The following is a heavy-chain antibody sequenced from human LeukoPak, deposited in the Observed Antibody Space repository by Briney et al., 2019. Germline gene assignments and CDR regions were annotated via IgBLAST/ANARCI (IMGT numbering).Heavy chain of an antibody. Sequence: SETLSLTCTVSGGSISSYYWSWIRQPPGKGLEWIGYIYYSGSTNYNPSLKSRVTISVDTSKNQVSLKLSSVTAADTAVYYCASFYGDYVGFGYWGQGTLVTVSS. CDR2: IYYSGST. D-gene: IGHD4-17*01. V-gene: IGHV4-59*01. CDR3: ASFYGDYVGFGY. J-gene: IGHJ4*02. CDR1: GGSISSYY.